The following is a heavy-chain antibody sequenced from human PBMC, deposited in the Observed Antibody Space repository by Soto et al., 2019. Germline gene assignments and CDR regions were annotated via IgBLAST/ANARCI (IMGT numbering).Heavy chain of an antibody. J-gene: IGHJ6*02. CDR2: IYYSGST. V-gene: IGHV4-59*01. CDR1: GGSISSYY. CDR3: AKMNAGATYSDYYGMDV. Sequence: KTSETLSLTCTVSGGSISSYYWSWIRQPPGKGLEWIGYIYYSGSTNYNPSLKSRVTISVDTSKNQFSLKLSSVTAADTAVYYCAKMNAGATYSDYYGMDVWGQGTTVTVSS. D-gene: IGHD2-15*01.